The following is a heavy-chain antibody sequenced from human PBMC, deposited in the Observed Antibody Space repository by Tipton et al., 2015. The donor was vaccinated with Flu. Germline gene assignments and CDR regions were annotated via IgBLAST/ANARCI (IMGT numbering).Heavy chain of an antibody. CDR1: GASVSSGNNY. CDR3: AKEPPGY. CDR2: IYTNGVT. J-gene: IGHJ4*02. V-gene: IGHV4-61*02. Sequence: TLSLTCTVSGASVSSGNNYWGWIRQPAGKGLEWIGRIYTNGVTGHNPSLKSRVTISLDTSKNQFSLKLSSVTATDTAVYYCAKEPPGYWGQGTLVTVSS.